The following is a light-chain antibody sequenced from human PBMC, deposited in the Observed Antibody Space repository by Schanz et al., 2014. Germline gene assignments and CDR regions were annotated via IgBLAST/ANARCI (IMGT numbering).Light chain of an antibody. CDR1: QSVSSN. J-gene: IGKJ3*01. Sequence: EIVMTQSPATLSVSPGERATLSCRASQSVSSNLAWYQQKPGQAPRLLIYGASTRATGIPDRFSGSASGTDFTLTISRVEPEDFAVYYCQHYGSSTFTFGPGTKVDIK. V-gene: IGKV3-20*01. CDR3: QHYGSSTFT. CDR2: GAS.